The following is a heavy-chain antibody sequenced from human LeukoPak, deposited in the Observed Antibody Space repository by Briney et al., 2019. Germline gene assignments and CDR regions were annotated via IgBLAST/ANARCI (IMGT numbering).Heavy chain of an antibody. V-gene: IGHV4-34*01. Sequence: SETLSLTCAVYGGSFSGYYWSWIRQPPGKGLEWVGEINHSGSTNYNPSLKSRVTISVDTSKNQFSLKLSSVTAADTAVYYCARDTDYYGSSGYLDYWGQGTLVTVSS. D-gene: IGHD3-22*01. CDR3: ARDTDYYGSSGYLDY. CDR2: INHSGST. CDR1: GGSFSGYY. J-gene: IGHJ4*02.